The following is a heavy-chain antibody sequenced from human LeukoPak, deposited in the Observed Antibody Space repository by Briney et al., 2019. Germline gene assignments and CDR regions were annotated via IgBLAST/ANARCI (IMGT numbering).Heavy chain of an antibody. CDR1: GFTFSSYG. CDR3: AKDRAAAGTGYFDY. D-gene: IGHD6-13*01. CDR2: ISYDGSNK. V-gene: IGHV3-30*18. Sequence: PGSSLRLSCAASGFTFSSYGMHWVRQAPGKGLEWVAVISYDGSNKYYADYVKGRFTISRDNSKNTLYLQMNSLRAEDTAVYYGAKDRAAAGTGYFDYWGQGTLVTVSS. J-gene: IGHJ4*02.